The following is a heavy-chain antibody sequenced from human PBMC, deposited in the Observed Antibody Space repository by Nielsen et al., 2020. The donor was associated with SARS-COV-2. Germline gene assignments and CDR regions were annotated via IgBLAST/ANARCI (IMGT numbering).Heavy chain of an antibody. D-gene: IGHD3-3*01. V-gene: IGHV4-30-4*01. Sequence: SETLSLTCTVSGGSISSGDYYWSWIRQPLGKGLEWIGYIYYSGSTYYNPSLKSRVTISVDTSKNQFSLKLSSVTAADTALYYCARERVGGITIFGVVTRYGMDVWGQGTTVTVSS. CDR3: ARERVGGITIFGVVTRYGMDV. CDR1: GGSISSGDYY. J-gene: IGHJ6*02. CDR2: IYYSGST.